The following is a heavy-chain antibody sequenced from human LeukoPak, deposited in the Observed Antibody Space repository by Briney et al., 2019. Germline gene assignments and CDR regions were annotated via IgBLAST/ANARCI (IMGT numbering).Heavy chain of an antibody. D-gene: IGHD2-2*01. J-gene: IGHJ4*02. Sequence: SETLSLTCAVYGGSFSGYYWSWIRQPPGKGLEWIGEINHSASTNYNPSLKSRVTISVDTSKNQFSLKLSSVTAADTAVYYCARGTSNPQYNCSSTSCYSVDYWGQGTLVTVSS. CDR3: ARGTSNPQYNCSSTSCYSVDY. V-gene: IGHV4-34*01. CDR1: GGSFSGYY. CDR2: INHSAST.